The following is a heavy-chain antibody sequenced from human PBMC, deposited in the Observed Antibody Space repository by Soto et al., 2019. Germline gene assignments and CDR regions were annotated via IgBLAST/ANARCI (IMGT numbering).Heavy chain of an antibody. CDR1: GFTFSNYW. CDR2: INSDGSTT. J-gene: IGHJ4*02. D-gene: IGHD3-10*01. CDR3: ARGASGSYKLDY. Sequence: EVQLVESGGGLLQPGGSLRLSCAASGFTFSNYWMHWVRQAPGKGLVWVSRINSDGSTTNYADSVKGRFTISRDNAKNMVYLQIDSLRAEHTAVYYCARGASGSYKLDYWGQGTLVTVSS. V-gene: IGHV3-74*01.